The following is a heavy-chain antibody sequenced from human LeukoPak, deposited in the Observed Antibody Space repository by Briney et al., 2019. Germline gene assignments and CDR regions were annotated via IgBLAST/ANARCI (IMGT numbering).Heavy chain of an antibody. CDR2: ISGSGART. V-gene: IGHV3-23*01. CDR1: GFTFSVYA. D-gene: IGHD3-22*01. CDR3: VKDIYYYYDSSGHFDY. Sequence: GGSLRLSCAASGFTFSVYAMNWVRQAPGKGLEWVSGISGSGARTYYADSVKGRFTISRDNSENTLYLQMNTLRAEDTAVYYCVKDIYYYYDSSGHFDYWGQGTLVTVSS. J-gene: IGHJ4*02.